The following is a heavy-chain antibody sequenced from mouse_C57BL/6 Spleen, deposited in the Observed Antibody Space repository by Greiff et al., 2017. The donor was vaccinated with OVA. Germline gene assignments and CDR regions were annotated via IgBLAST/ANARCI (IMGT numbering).Heavy chain of an antibody. CDR3: ARYDVNYPYYAMDY. Sequence: EVMLVESGGGLVQPGGSLSLSCAASGFTFTDYYMSWVRQPPGKALEWLGFIRNKANGYTTEYSASVKGRFTISRDNYQSILYLQMNALRAEDSATYYCARYDVNYPYYAMDYWGQGTSVTVSS. J-gene: IGHJ4*01. D-gene: IGHD2-1*01. CDR1: GFTFTDYY. V-gene: IGHV7-3*01. CDR2: IRNKANGYTT.